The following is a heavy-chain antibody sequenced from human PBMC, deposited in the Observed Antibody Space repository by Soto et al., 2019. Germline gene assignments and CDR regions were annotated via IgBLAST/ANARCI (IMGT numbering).Heavy chain of an antibody. J-gene: IGHJ5*02. CDR1: GGTFSSYA. V-gene: IGHV1-69*12. D-gene: IGHD1-26*01. CDR3: ARDGPVGVVGSPNWFDP. Sequence: QVQLVQSGAEVKKPGSSVKVSCKASGGTFSSYAISWVRQAPGQGLEWMGGIIPIFGTANYAQKFQGRVTITADESTSTAYMELSSLRSEDTAVYYCARDGPVGVVGSPNWFDPWGQGTLVTVSS. CDR2: IIPIFGTA.